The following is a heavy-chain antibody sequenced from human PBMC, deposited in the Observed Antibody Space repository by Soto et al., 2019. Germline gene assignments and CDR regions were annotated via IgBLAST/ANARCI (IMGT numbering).Heavy chain of an antibody. Sequence: GESLKISCQGSGYSFSNYWIGWVRQMPGKGLEWMGILFPGDSDTKYSPSFQGQVTISVDKSITTAYLLFTSLKASDTAIYFCARLPNLYSPYFDYWGQGTLVTVSS. D-gene: IGHD1-26*01. CDR3: ARLPNLYSPYFDY. CDR2: LFPGDSDT. V-gene: IGHV5-51*01. CDR1: GYSFSNYW. J-gene: IGHJ4*02.